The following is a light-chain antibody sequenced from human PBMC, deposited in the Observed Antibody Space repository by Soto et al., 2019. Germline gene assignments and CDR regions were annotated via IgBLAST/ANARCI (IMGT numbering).Light chain of an antibody. Sequence: SYELTQPPSVSVAPGKTARITCEGKNIGTKSVHWYQQKPGQTPVLVIYYDSDRPSGIPERFSGSNSGNTATLTISRVEAGDEADYYCQVWDSSSDHVVFGGGTKLTVL. CDR1: NIGTKS. CDR3: QVWDSSSDHVV. V-gene: IGLV3-21*04. J-gene: IGLJ2*01. CDR2: YDS.